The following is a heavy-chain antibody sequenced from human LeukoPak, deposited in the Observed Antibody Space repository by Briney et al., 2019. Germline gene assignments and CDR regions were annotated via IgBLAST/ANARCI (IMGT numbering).Heavy chain of an antibody. CDR1: GFTFSSYS. J-gene: IGHJ4*02. CDR3: ARARGSQTLFDY. D-gene: IGHD5-12*01. Sequence: GGSLRLSCAASGFTFSSYSMNWVRQAPGKGLEWVSSISSSSSYIYYADSVKGRFTISRDNAKNSLYLQMNSLRAVDTAVYYCARARGSQTLFDYWGQGTLVTVSS. CDR2: ISSSSSYI. V-gene: IGHV3-21*01.